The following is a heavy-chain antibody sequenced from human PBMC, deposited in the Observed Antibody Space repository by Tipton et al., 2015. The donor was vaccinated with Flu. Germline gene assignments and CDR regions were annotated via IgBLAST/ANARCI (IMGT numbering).Heavy chain of an antibody. Sequence: TLSLTCSVSADSISSNYWSWIRQSPGKGLEWIGYIYNTWSTNYNPSLKSRVTISVDTSKNQFSLNLRSVTAADTAVYYRARQDHGLDVWGQGTTVSV. V-gene: IGHV4-59*08. J-gene: IGHJ6*02. CDR3: ARQDHGLDV. CDR1: ADSISSNY. D-gene: IGHD2-8*01. CDR2: IYNTWST.